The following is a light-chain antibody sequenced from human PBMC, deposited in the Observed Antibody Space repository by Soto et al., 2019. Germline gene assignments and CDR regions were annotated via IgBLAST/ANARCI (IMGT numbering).Light chain of an antibody. CDR3: QQRFSWPPT. J-gene: IGKJ4*01. CDR1: QSVSRY. CDR2: DTS. Sequence: EIGLTQSPATLSLSPGARATLSCRASQSVSRYLAWYQQKPGQAPRLLIHDTSTRATGVPDTFSGSGSGTEFTLTISSLEPEESAMYDCQQRFSWPPTFGGGTHVEIK. V-gene: IGKV3-11*01.